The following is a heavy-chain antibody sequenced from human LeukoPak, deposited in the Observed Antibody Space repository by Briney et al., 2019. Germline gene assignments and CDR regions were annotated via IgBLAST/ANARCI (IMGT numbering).Heavy chain of an antibody. CDR2: MNPNSGNT. D-gene: IGHD3-22*01. V-gene: IGHV1-8*02. J-gene: IGHJ4*02. CDR3: ARGLLNYYDSSGYRDGGDY. CDR1: GYTFTSYG. Sequence: ASVKVSCKASGYTFTSYGINWVRQAPGQGLEWMGWMNPNSGNTGYAQKFQGRVTMTRNTSISTAYMELSSLRSEDTAVYYCARGLLNYYDSSGYRDGGDYWGQGTLVTVSS.